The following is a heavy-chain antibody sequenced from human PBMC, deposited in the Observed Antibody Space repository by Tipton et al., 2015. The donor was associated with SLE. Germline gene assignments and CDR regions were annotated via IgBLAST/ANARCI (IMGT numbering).Heavy chain of an antibody. CDR3: ARDRGSSWFFFDY. CDR1: GFTVSSNY. Sequence: SLRLSCAASGFTVSSNYMSWVRQALGKGLEWVSVIYSGGSTYYADSVKGRFTISRDNSKNTLYLQMNSLRAEDTAVYYCARDRGSSWFFFDYWGQGTLVTVSS. J-gene: IGHJ4*02. CDR2: IYSGGST. D-gene: IGHD6-13*01. V-gene: IGHV3-66*02.